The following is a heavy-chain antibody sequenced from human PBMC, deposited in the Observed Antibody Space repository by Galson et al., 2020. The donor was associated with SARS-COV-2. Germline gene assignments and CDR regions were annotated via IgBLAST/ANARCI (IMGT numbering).Heavy chain of an antibody. V-gene: IGHV4-59*08. CDR1: GGSVSSFY. D-gene: IGHD4-17*01. Sequence: SETLSLTCTVSGGSVSSFYWNWIRQSPGKGLEWIGNILYTAATKYNPSLTGRVTLSIDTSRNELSLNMTSVTAADTAVYYCARTRATETTGWFGPWGQGTLVAV. CDR2: ILYTAAT. J-gene: IGHJ5*02. CDR3: ARTRATETTGWFGP.